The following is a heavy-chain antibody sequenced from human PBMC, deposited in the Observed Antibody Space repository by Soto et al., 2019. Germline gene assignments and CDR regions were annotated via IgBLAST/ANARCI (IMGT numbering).Heavy chain of an antibody. Sequence: QVQLVESGGGVVQPGESLRLSCAASGFTFTNYAMHWVRQAPGKGLEWVAAISYDGSNKYYADSVKGRFTFSRDNSKDPRYLQMTRLRTEDTAGDYCARDMGLGDYGGGVFEFWGQGSLVIVSS. CDR2: ISYDGSNK. CDR1: GFTFTNYA. CDR3: ARDMGLGDYGGGVFEF. V-gene: IGHV3-30*04. J-gene: IGHJ4*02. D-gene: IGHD4-17*01.